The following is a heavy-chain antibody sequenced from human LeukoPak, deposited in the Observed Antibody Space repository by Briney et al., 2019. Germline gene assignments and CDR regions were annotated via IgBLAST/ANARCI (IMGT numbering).Heavy chain of an antibody. Sequence: PSETLSLTCTVSGGSISSSSYYWGWIRQPPGKGRERIGSIYYSGSTYYNPSLKSRVTISVDTSKNQFSLKLSSVTAADKAVDYCARRPTNFGGRGAFDIWGQGTMVTVSS. D-gene: IGHD3-3*01. CDR3: ARRPTNFGGRGAFDI. V-gene: IGHV4-39*01. CDR2: IYYSGST. CDR1: GGSISSSSYY. J-gene: IGHJ3*02.